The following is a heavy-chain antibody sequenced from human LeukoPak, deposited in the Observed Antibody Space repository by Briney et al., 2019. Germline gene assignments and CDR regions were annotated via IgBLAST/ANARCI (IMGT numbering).Heavy chain of an antibody. CDR3: AKWSLRIVGASTFLDY. V-gene: IGHV3-23*01. CDR1: GFTFSSYA. J-gene: IGHJ4*02. D-gene: IGHD1-26*01. CDR2: ISGSGGST. Sequence: GGSLRLSCAASGFTFSSYAMSWVRQAPGKGLEWVSAISGSGGSTYYADSVKGRFTISRDNSKNTLYLQMNSLRAEDTAVYYCAKWSLRIVGASTFLDYWGQGTLVTVSS.